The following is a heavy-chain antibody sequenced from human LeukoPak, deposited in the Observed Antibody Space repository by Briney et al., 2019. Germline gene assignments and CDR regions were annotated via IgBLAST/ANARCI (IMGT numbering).Heavy chain of an antibody. D-gene: IGHD3-16*02. V-gene: IGHV5-51*01. CDR1: GYRFNNYW. CDR3: ARHTSGELSTPFDY. Sequence: KPGESLKISCKASGYRFNNYWIGWVRQMPGKGREWMGIIYPGDSHTTYSPSFEGQVTISGDKSISTAYLQWSSLKASDTAIYYCARHTSGELSTPFDYWGQGTLVTVSS. CDR2: IYPGDSHT. J-gene: IGHJ4*02.